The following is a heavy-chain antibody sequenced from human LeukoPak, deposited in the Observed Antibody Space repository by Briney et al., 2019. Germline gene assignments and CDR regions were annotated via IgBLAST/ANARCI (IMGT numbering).Heavy chain of an antibody. V-gene: IGHV1-18*01. D-gene: IGHD2-15*01. CDR2: ISAYNGNT. CDR3: ARDQVVVVGAKFDP. CDR1: GYTFTSYG. Sequence: ASVKVSCKASGYTFTSYGISWVRQAPGQGLEWMGWISAYNGNTNYAQKLRGRVTMTTDTSTRTVYMELRSLRSDDTAVYYCARDQVVVVGAKFDPWGQGTLVTVSS. J-gene: IGHJ5*02.